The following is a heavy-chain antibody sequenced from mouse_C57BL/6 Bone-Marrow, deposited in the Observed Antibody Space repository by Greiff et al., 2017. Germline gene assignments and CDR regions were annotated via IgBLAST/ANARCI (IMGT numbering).Heavy chain of an antibody. J-gene: IGHJ4*01. V-gene: IGHV1-81*01. CDR2: IYPRSGNT. CDR1: GYTFTSYG. CDR3: AIWEWSYYAMDY. D-gene: IGHD1-1*02. Sequence: QVHVKQSGAELARPGASVKLSCKASGYTFTSYGISWVKQRTGQGLEWIGEIYPRSGNTYYNEKFKGKATLTADKSSSTAYMELRSLTSEDAEVYFCAIWEWSYYAMDYWGQGTSVTVSS.